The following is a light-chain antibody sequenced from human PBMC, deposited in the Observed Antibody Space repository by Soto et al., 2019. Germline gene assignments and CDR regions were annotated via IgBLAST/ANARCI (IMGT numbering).Light chain of an antibody. CDR1: SGHSSYA. Sequence: QSVLTQSPSASASLGASVKRTCTLSSGHSSYAIAWHQQQPEKGPRYLMKLNSDGSHSKGDGIPDRFSGSSSGAERYLTSSSLQSEDEADYYCQTWGTGIRVFGGGTKLTVL. CDR3: QTWGTGIRV. J-gene: IGLJ2*01. CDR2: LNSDGSH. V-gene: IGLV4-69*01.